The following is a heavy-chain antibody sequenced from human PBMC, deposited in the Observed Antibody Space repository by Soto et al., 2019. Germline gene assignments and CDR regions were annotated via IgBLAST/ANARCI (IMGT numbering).Heavy chain of an antibody. Sequence: ASVKVSCMASGYTFTGHYMHWVRLAPGQGLEWMGWINPNSGGTNYAQKFQGRVTMTRDTSISTAYMELSRLRSDDTAVDYCARVAVGGLCYYYGMDVWGQGTTVTVSS. D-gene: IGHD6-19*01. CDR3: ARVAVGGLCYYYGMDV. J-gene: IGHJ6*02. V-gene: IGHV1-2*02. CDR1: GYTFTGHY. CDR2: INPNSGGT.